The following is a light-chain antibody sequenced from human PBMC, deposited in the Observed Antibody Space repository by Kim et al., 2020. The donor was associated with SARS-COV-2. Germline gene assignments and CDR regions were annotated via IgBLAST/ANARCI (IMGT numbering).Light chain of an antibody. CDR1: QSISTY. Sequence: ASVGDRVTITCRASQSISTYLNWYQQKPGKAPKLLMSAASSLQSGVPSRLSGNGSGTDFTLTISSLQPEDFATYYCQQTYTTLKTFGQGTKVDIK. J-gene: IGKJ1*01. V-gene: IGKV1-39*01. CDR2: AAS. CDR3: QQTYTTLKT.